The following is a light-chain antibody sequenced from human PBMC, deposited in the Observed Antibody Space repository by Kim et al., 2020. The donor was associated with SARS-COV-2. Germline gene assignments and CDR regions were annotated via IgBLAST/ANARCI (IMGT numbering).Light chain of an antibody. CDR1: SDDIGRYKY. J-gene: IGLJ3*02. CDR2: DVS. CDR3: SSSTSRMTWV. V-gene: IGLV2-14*03. Sequence: QSALTQPASVSGSPGQSITISCTGTSDDIGRYKYVSWYQQIAGRVPKLIISDVSDRPSGISHRFSGSKYGNTASLTISGLQAEDEGDYYCSSSTSRMTWVFGGGTQLTVL.